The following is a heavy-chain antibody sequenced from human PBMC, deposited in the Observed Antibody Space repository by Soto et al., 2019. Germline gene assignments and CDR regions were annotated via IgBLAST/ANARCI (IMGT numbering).Heavy chain of an antibody. J-gene: IGHJ1*01. CDR1: GYTFTSYY. Sequence: ASVKVSCKASGYTFTSYYIHWVRQAPGQGLEWMGIINPSGGGTNYAQKFQGRVTMTRDTSTSTVYMELSSLRSEDTAVYYCGWAPISKDYFDSSGYSRWGQG. CDR3: GWAPISKDYFDSSGYSR. V-gene: IGHV1-46*01. D-gene: IGHD3-22*01. CDR2: INPSGGGT.